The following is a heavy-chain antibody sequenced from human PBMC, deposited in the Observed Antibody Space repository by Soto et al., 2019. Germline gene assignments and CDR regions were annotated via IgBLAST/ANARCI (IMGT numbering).Heavy chain of an antibody. CDR2: IYTSGST. D-gene: IGHD1-26*01. CDR1: GGSISSYY. V-gene: IGHV4-4*07. CDR3: ARDTGIVVTERWFDP. Sequence: KPSETLSLTCTVSGGSISSYYWSWIRQPAGKGLEWIGRIYTSGSTNSNPSLKSRVTMSVDTSKNQFSLKLSSVTAADTAVYYCARDTGIVVTERWFDPWGQGTLVTVSS. J-gene: IGHJ5*02.